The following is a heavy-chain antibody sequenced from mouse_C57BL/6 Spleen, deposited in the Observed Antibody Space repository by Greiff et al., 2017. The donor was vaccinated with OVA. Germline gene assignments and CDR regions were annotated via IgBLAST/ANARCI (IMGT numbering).Heavy chain of an antibody. J-gene: IGHJ1*03. D-gene: IGHD1-1*01. V-gene: IGHV8-8*01. Sequence: QVQLKQSGPGILQPSQTLSLTCSFSGFSLSTFGMGVGWIRQPSGKGLEWLAHIWWDDDKYYNPALKSRLTISKDTSQNQVFLKIANVDTADTATYYCARMPSTKWYFDVWGTGTTVTVSS. CDR3: ARMPSTKWYFDV. CDR2: IWWDDDK. CDR1: GFSLSTFGMG.